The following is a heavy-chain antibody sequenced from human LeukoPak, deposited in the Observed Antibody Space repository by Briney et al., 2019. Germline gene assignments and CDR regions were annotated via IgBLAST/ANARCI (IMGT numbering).Heavy chain of an antibody. Sequence: SETLSLTCTVSGGSISSYYCSWIRQPPGKGLEWIGYIYYSGSTNYNPSLKSRVTISLDTSKNQFSLKLSSVTAADTAVYYCARSGYSYGSKGPYYYYYKDVWGKGTTVTVSS. CDR1: GGSISSYY. J-gene: IGHJ6*03. CDR2: IYYSGST. D-gene: IGHD5-18*01. CDR3: ARSGYSYGSKGPYYYYYKDV. V-gene: IGHV4-59*01.